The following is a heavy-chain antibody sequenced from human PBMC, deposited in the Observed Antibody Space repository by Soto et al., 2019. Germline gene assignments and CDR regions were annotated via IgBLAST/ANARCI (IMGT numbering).Heavy chain of an antibody. CDR1: GGSISSYY. D-gene: IGHD6-19*01. J-gene: IGHJ6*02. V-gene: IGHV4-59*01. Sequence: SETLSLTCTVSGGSISSYYWSWIRQPPGKGLEWIGYIYYSGSTNYNPSLKSRVTISVDTSKNQFSLKLSSVTAADTAVYYCARVRGTTVAYYYGMDVWGQGATVTV. CDR3: ARVRGTTVAYYYGMDV. CDR2: IYYSGST.